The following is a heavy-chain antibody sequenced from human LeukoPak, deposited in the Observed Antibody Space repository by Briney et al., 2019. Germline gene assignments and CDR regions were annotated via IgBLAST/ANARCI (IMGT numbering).Heavy chain of an antibody. CDR2: IIPIFGTA. J-gene: IGHJ4*02. CDR3: ARDFNRDYDFWSGYYRGGYFDY. Sequence: SVKVSCTASGGTFSSYAISWVRQAPGHGLEWMGGIIPIFGTANYAQKFQGRVTITADKSTSTAYMELSSLRSEDTAVYYSARDFNRDYDFWSGYYRGGYFDYWGQGTLVTVSS. CDR1: GGTFSSYA. V-gene: IGHV1-69*06. D-gene: IGHD3-3*01.